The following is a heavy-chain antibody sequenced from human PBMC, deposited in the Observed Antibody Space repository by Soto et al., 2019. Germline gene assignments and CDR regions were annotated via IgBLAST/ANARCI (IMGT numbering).Heavy chain of an antibody. CDR1: GGTCSNSG. CDR3: ARAPILVSVTLHENYFDS. V-gene: IGHV1-69*13. D-gene: IGHD2-21*02. CDR2: IIPIFDTT. J-gene: IGHJ4*02. Sequence: SVKVSCKASGGTCSNSGISWVLQSRLQGLDWMGGIIPIFDTTNYAQKLQGRITIIADESTNTVYMELSNLRSADTGVYYCARAPILVSVTLHENYFDSWGQGTLVTVSS.